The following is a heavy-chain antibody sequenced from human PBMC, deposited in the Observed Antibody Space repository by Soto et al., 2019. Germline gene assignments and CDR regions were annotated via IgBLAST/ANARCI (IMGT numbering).Heavy chain of an antibody. CDR2: IYSGGST. D-gene: IGHD3-16*01. J-gene: IGHJ4*02. CDR3: ARDRDRGSYYDY. Sequence: EVQLVETGGGLIQPGGSLRLSCAASGFTVSSNYMSWVRQAPGKGLEWVSVIYSGGSTYYAYSVKGRFTISRDNSKNTLYLQMNSMRAEDTAVYYGARDRDRGSYYDYWGQGTLVTVSS. CDR1: GFTVSSNY. V-gene: IGHV3-53*02.